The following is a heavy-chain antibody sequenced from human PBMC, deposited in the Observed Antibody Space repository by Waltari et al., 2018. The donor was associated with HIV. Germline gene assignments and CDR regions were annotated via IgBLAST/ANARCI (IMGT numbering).Heavy chain of an antibody. CDR3: ARGAFSRRTGTSSRLWAS. Sequence: QVQLVQSGAEVKKPGASVKVSCKASGYTFTSFDINWVRKATGQGLEGKGWMNPNSKKTGFAQKLHGRISMTRNTSIGTAYMELSSLRSLDTAVYYCARGAFSRRTGTSSRLWASWGQGTPVTVSS. D-gene: IGHD6-6*01. CDR2: MNPNSKKT. V-gene: IGHV1-8*01. CDR1: GYTFTSFD. J-gene: IGHJ4*02.